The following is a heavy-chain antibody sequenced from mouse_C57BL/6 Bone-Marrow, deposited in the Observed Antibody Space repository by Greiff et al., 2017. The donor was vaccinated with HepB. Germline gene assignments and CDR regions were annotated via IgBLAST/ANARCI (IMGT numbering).Heavy chain of an antibody. CDR2: IDPENGDT. V-gene: IGHV14-4*01. J-gene: IGHJ3*01. Sequence: EVKLQQSGAELVRPGASVKLSCTASGFNIKDDYMHWVKQRPEQGLEWIGWIDPENGDTEYASKFQGKATITADTSSNTAYLQLSSLTSEDTAVYYCTACTTVVARDWFAYWGQGTLVTVSA. CDR1: GFNIKDDY. CDR3: TACTTVVARDWFAY. D-gene: IGHD1-1*01.